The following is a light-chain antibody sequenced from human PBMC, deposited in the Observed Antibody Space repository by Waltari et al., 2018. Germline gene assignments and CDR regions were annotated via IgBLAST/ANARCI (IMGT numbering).Light chain of an antibody. V-gene: IGLV2-14*03. CDR2: DGS. CDR3: SSYTSRNSVV. CDR1: RSDVGGYNY. J-gene: IGLJ2*01. Sequence: QSALTQPASVSGSPGQSNTISCTGTRSDVGGYNYVSWYQQHPGKAPKLLIYDGSNRPVGVSNRFAGSKYGNTASLTISGLQAEDEADYYCSSYTSRNSVVFGGGTKVTVL.